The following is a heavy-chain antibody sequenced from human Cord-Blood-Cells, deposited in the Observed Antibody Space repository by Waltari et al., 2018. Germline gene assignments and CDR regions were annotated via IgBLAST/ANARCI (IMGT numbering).Heavy chain of an antibody. D-gene: IGHD2-21*02. CDR3: ARNTGVTGPGGDAFDI. J-gene: IGHJ3*02. Sequence: QVQLQQWGAGLLKPSETLSLTCAVYGGSFSGYYWSWICQPPGEGLEWIGEINHSGSTNYNPSLKSRVTISVDTSKNQFSLKLSSVTAADTAVYYCARNTGVTGPGGDAFDIWGQGTMVTVSS. CDR1: GGSFSGYY. CDR2: INHSGST. V-gene: IGHV4-34*01.